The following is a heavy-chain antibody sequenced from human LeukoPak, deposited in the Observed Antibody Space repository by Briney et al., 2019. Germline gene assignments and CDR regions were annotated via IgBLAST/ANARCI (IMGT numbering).Heavy chain of an antibody. J-gene: IGHJ6*03. V-gene: IGHV4-34*01. CDR3: ARGLRGSSIAAPYYYYYYMDV. D-gene: IGHD6-6*01. CDR1: GGSFSGYY. Sequence: SETLSLTCAVYGGSFSGYYWSWIRQPPGKGLEWIGEINHSGSTNYNPSLKSRVTISVDTSKNQISLKLSSVTAADTAVYYCARGLRGSSIAAPYYYYYYMDVWGKGTTVTVSS. CDR2: INHSGST.